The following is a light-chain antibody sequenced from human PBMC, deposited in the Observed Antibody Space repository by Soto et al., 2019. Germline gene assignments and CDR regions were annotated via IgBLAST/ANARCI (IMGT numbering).Light chain of an antibody. CDR1: SSNIENNY. CDR3: GTWDSVMTGVV. J-gene: IGLJ2*01. Sequence: QSVLTQPPSVSAAPGQRVTISCSGGSSNIENNYVSWYQKLPETAPKLLIRDDNRRPSGIPDRFSGSKSGASATLDITGLQTGDEADYYCGTWDSVMTGVVFGGGTQLTVL. V-gene: IGLV1-51*01. CDR2: DDN.